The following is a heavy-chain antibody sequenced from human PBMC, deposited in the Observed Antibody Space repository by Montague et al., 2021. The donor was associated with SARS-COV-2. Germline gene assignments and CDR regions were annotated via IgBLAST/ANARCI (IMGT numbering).Heavy chain of an antibody. CDR1: GFRFDDYA. CDR3: GKDGGGTYSKYGLDV. J-gene: IGHJ6*02. V-gene: IGHV3-9*01. D-gene: IGHD1-26*01. CDR2: IRWNSGKI. Sequence: SLRLSCAASGFRFDDYAMHWVRQAPGKGLEWVSGIRWNSGKIGYADSVKGRFTISRDNAKNVLYLEMNSLRPEDTALYYCGKDGGGTYSKYGLDVWGQGTTVTVS.